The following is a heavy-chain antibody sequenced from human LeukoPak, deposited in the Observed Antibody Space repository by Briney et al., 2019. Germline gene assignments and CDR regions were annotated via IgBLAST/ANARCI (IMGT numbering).Heavy chain of an antibody. Sequence: ETLSLTCAVYGESFSGYYWNWIRQPPGKGPVWVSRINSDGSDTSYADSVKGRFTISRDNAKNSLYLQMNSLRAEDTAVYYCARGTSYYYDSSGYYYCDYWGQGTLVTVSS. CDR2: INSDGSDT. CDR3: ARGTSYYYDSSGYYYCDY. D-gene: IGHD3-22*01. CDR1: GESFSGYY. J-gene: IGHJ4*02. V-gene: IGHV3-74*01.